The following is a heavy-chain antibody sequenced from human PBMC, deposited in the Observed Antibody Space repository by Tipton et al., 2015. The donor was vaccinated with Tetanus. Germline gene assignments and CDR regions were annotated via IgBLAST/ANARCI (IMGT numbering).Heavy chain of an antibody. CDR1: GYNFSHYS. V-gene: IGHV5-51*01. Sequence: VQLVQSGADVKKPGESLKISCQGYGYNFSHYSIGWVRQMPGKGLEWVGIIDPRDSAARYGPSFRGQVIISADKSISTTSLQGGSLTASDTGIYYCARRRSAVLSGGYHWYFDLWGRGTMVTVSS. J-gene: IGHJ2*01. D-gene: IGHD3-22*01. CDR3: ARRRSAVLSGGYHWYFDL. CDR2: IDPRDSAA.